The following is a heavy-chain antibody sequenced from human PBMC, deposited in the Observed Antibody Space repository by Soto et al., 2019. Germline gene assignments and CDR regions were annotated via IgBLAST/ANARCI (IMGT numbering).Heavy chain of an antibody. CDR2: MNPNSGNT. V-gene: IGHV1-8*01. D-gene: IGHD6-13*01. CDR3: ARERAEAAAGTFSYYYYMDV. J-gene: IGHJ6*03. CDR1: GYTFTSYD. Sequence: GASVKVSCKASGYTFTSYDINWVRQATGQGLEWMGWMNPNSGNTGYAQKFQGRVTMTRNTSISTAYMELSSLRSEDTAVYYCARERAEAAAGTFSYYYYMDVWGKGTTVTVSS.